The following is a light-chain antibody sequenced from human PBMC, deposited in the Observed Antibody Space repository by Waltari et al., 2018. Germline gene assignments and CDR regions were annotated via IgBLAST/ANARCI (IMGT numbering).Light chain of an antibody. J-gene: IGKJ4*01. V-gene: IGKV3D-15*01. CDR3: QQYDVWPLT. CDR1: QSIGSA. Sequence: EIELTQSPATLSVSPGERATLSCRASQSIGSALAWYQQKPGQGPRLLFYGVSTRATGIPAMFSGSGSGTDFTLTISGLQSEDFADYYCQQYDVWPLTFGGGTKVHIK. CDR2: GVS.